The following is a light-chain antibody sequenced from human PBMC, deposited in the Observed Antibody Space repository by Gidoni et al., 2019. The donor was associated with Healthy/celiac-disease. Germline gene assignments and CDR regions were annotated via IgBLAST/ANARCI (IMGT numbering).Light chain of an antibody. CDR2: DAS. Sequence: EIVLTQSPATLALSPAEGATLPCRASQSVSSYLGWYQQKPGQAPRLLIYDASNRATGIPARFSGSGSGTDFTLTISSLEPEDFAVYYCQQRSNWPPYTFGQGTKLEIK. CDR3: QQRSNWPPYT. J-gene: IGKJ2*01. CDR1: QSVSSY. V-gene: IGKV3-11*01.